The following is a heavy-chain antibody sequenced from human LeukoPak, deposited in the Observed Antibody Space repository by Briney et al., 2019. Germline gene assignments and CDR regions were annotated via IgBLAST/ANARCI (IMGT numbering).Heavy chain of an antibody. V-gene: IGHV4-59*01. CDR3: ARAPDDYYMDF. CDR2: IYYSGST. Sequence: PSETLTLTCTVSGGSISSYYWSWIRQPPGKGLEWIGYIYYSGSTNYNPSLKSRVTISVDTSKNQFSLKLSSVTAADTAVYYCARAPDDYYMDFWGKGTTVTVSS. D-gene: IGHD1-14*01. J-gene: IGHJ6*03. CDR1: GGSISSYY.